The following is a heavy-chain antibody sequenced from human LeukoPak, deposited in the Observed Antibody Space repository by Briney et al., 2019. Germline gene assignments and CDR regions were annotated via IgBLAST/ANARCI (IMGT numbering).Heavy chain of an antibody. J-gene: IGHJ4*02. D-gene: IGHD5-18*01. CDR1: GYSFTSYW. CDR3: ARWAGSYGHTYYFDY. Sequence: GESLKISCEGSGYSFTSYWIGWVRPMPGEGLEWMGVIYIGDSDTRYSPSFQGQVTISADKSISTAYLNRSRAKGPGAPPYYCARWAGSYGHTYYFDYWGQGTLVALSS. V-gene: IGHV5-51*01. CDR2: IYIGDSDT.